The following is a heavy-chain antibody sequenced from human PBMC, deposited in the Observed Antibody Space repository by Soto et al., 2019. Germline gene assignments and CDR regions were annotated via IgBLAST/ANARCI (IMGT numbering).Heavy chain of an antibody. J-gene: IGHJ3*02. V-gene: IGHV1-69*01. Sequence: QVQLVQSGAEVKKPGSSVRVFCKASGGTFSSSAISWVRQAPGQGLEWMGGIVPMFDTPTYAQKFQDRVTVSAGESTHTVYMELRSLTSEDTAVYFCTRERGSRPVAGSDAFAIWGQGTMVTVSS. CDR1: GGTFSSSA. CDR3: TRERGSRPVAGSDAFAI. D-gene: IGHD6-19*01. CDR2: IVPMFDTP.